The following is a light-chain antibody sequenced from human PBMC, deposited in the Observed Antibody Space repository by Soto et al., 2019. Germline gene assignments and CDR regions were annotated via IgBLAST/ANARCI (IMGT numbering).Light chain of an antibody. J-gene: IGKJ1*01. CDR2: AAS. CDR3: QQSYSTPWT. CDR1: QSISSY. V-gene: IGKV1-39*01. Sequence: DIQMTPSPSSLSASVGDRGTLTCRASQSISSYLNWYQQKPGKAPKLLIYAASSLQSGVPSRFSGSGSGTDFTLTISSLQPEDFATYYCQQSYSTPWTFGQGTKV.